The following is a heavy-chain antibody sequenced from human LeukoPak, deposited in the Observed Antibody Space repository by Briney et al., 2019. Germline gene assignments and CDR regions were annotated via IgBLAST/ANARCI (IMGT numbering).Heavy chain of an antibody. CDR2: IYHSGST. CDR3: ARQEGGSGSYFYYMDV. Sequence: PSETLSLTCTISGGSISSSSYYWGWIRQPPGKGLEWIGSIYHSGSTYYNPSLKSRVTISVDTSKNQFSLKLSSVTAADTAVYYCARQEGGSGSYFYYMDVWGKGTTVTVSS. D-gene: IGHD3-10*01. V-gene: IGHV4-39*07. J-gene: IGHJ6*03. CDR1: GGSISSSSYY.